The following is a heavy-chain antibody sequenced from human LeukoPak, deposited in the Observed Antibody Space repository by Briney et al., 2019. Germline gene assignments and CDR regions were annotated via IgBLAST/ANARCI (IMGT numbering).Heavy chain of an antibody. V-gene: IGHV3-64D*06. Sequence: GGSLRLSCSASGFTFSKNSMYWVRQASGKGLQYVSAITNNGGTTYYADSVKGRFTISRDNSKNKLFLQMSTLRAEDTAVYYCVKAYNWNVYSSGDFWGQGTLVTVSS. CDR2: ITNNGGTT. D-gene: IGHD1-1*01. CDR3: VKAYNWNVYSSGDF. J-gene: IGHJ4*02. CDR1: GFTFSKNS.